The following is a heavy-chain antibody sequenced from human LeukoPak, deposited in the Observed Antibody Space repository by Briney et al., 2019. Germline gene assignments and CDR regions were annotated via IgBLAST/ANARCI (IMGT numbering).Heavy chain of an antibody. CDR1: GFTFSSYW. D-gene: IGHD6-13*01. Sequence: QPGGSLRLSCAASGFTFSSYWMHWVRQAPGKGLEWVSYISSSDNTVDYADSVKGRFTISRDDAKNSVYLQMNSLRAEDTAVYYCAREDGSSWHLYYFDSWGQGSLVTVSS. CDR3: AREDGSSWHLYYFDS. CDR2: ISSSDNTV. J-gene: IGHJ4*02. V-gene: IGHV3-48*04.